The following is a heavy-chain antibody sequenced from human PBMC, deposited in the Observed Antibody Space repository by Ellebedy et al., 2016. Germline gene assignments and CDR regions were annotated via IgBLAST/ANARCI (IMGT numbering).Heavy chain of an antibody. Sequence: ASVKVSCKGSGYSFTNYWIAWVRQMPGKGLEWVGNIYPGDSDTRNSPSFQGQVTISADKSISTAYLQWSSLKASDTAMYYCARRYYFDSSGYYRNSYFDYWGQGTLVTVSS. CDR1: GYSFTNYW. CDR3: ARRYYFDSSGYYRNSYFDY. V-gene: IGHV5-51*01. J-gene: IGHJ4*02. D-gene: IGHD3-22*01. CDR2: IYPGDSDT.